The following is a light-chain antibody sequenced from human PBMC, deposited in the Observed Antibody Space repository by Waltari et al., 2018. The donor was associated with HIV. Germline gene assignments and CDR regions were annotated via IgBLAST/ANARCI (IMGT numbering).Light chain of an antibody. V-gene: IGKV1-9*01. CDR2: RAS. J-gene: IGKJ1*01. CDR1: QDISNY. CDR3: HHIASYPLT. Sequence: DIQLTQSPSFPSASVGDRVTITCRASQDISNYLAWYQQKSGTAPKVLIFRASTLQIAFPARFSGSGSGTDFTLTISGLQPEDFATYYCHHIASYPLTFGQGTRVEIK.